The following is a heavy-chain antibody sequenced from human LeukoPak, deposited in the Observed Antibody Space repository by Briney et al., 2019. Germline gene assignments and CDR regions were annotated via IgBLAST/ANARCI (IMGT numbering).Heavy chain of an antibody. Sequence: GGSLRLSCAASGFTFSNYALSWVRQAPGRGLEWVSLISWSSLTTEYADSVKGRFTVSRDNSKNTLSLQMNSLNADDTAVYYCANHVRTSVWFFDSWGQGTLVTASS. CDR3: ANHVRTSVWFFDS. CDR2: ISWSSLTT. CDR1: GFTFSNYA. D-gene: IGHD6-19*01. J-gene: IGHJ4*02. V-gene: IGHV3-23*01.